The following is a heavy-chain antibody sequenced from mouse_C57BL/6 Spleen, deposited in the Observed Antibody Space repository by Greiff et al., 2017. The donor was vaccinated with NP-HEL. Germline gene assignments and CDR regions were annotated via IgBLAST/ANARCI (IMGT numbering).Heavy chain of an antibody. CDR1: GFTFSDYG. J-gene: IGHJ4*01. V-gene: IGHV5-15*01. CDR2: ISNLAYSI. Sequence: EVQLVESGGGLVQPGGSLKLSCAASGFTFSDYGMAWVRQAPRKGPEWVAFISNLAYSIYYADTVTGRFTISRENAKNTLYLEMSSLRSEDTAMYYCARPQGYYAMDYWGQGTSVTVSS. CDR3: ARPQGYYAMDY.